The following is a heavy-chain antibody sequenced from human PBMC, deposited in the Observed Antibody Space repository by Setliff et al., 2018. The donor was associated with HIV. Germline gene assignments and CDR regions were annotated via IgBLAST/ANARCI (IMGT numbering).Heavy chain of an antibody. J-gene: IGHJ4*02. Sequence: GGSLRLSCAASGFTLSDYYIDWVRQAPGKGLEWVGRTTNKANNYIREYAASVQGRFTISRDNSKDSLSLQMNNLKAEDTAVYYCVRAAAGLDIWSQGIRVTVSS. CDR1: GFTLSDYY. V-gene: IGHV3-72*01. CDR3: VRAAAGLDI. CDR2: TTNKANNYIR.